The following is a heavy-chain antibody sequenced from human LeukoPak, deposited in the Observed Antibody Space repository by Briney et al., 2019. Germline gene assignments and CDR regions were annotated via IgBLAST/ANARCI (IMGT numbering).Heavy chain of an antibody. V-gene: IGHV1-2*02. Sequence: GASVKVSCKASGYTFTGYYMHWVRQAPGQGLEWMGWINPNSGGTNYAQKFQGRVTMTRDTSISTAYMGLSRLRSDDTAVYYCARDKPPYSSGWYREDWFDPWGQGTLVTVSS. D-gene: IGHD6-19*01. CDR2: INPNSGGT. CDR1: GYTFTGYY. J-gene: IGHJ5*02. CDR3: ARDKPPYSSGWYREDWFDP.